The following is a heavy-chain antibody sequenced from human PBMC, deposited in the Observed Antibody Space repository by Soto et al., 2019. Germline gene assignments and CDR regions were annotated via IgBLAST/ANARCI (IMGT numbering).Heavy chain of an antibody. CDR3: ARVLFGGMDV. Sequence: QVQLQESGPGLVKPAQTLSLTCTVSGGSISSDAYYWSWVRQHPGKGLEWTGHISYSGRTYYNPSLRSRVTISVDTSKNQFSLKLSSVTAADTAVYYCARVLFGGMDVWGQGTTVTISS. CDR2: ISYSGRT. D-gene: IGHD3-16*01. V-gene: IGHV4-31*03. CDR1: GGSISSDAYY. J-gene: IGHJ6*02.